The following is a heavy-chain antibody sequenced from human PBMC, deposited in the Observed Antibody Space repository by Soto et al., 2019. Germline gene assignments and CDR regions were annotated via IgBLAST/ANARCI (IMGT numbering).Heavy chain of an antibody. CDR2: IYHSGST. Sequence: PSETLSLTCGVSGYSISSGYYWGWIRQPPGKGLEWIGSIYHSGSTYYNPSLKSRVTISVDTSKNQFSLKLNSVTAADTAVYYCARDLGGSYAYFDYWGQGMLVTVSS. CDR3: ARDLGGSYAYFDY. J-gene: IGHJ4*02. V-gene: IGHV4-38-2*02. CDR1: GYSISSGYY. D-gene: IGHD1-26*01.